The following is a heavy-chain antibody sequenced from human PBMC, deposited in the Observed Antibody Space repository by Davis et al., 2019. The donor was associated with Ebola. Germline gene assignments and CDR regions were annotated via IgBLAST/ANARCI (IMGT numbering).Heavy chain of an antibody. CDR2: LNKDGGQK. Sequence: PGGSLRLSCAASGFTFSSYWMAWVRQAPGKGLERVANLNKDGGQKYYVDSVKGRFTISRDNAKNSLYLQMDSLRAEDTAMYYCGRDVSGSYDYWGQGTLVTVST. V-gene: IGHV3-7*01. CDR1: GFTFSSYW. D-gene: IGHD1-26*01. J-gene: IGHJ4*02. CDR3: GRDVSGSYDY.